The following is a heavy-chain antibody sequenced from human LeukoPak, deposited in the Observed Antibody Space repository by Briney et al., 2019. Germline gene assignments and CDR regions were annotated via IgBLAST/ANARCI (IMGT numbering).Heavy chain of an antibody. CDR1: GYTFTSYY. D-gene: IGHD6-19*01. CDR2: INPSGGST. CDR3: ASGEQWLVPNYYYYGMDV. Sequence: ASVKVSCKASGYTFTSYYMHWVRQAPGQGLEWMGIINPSGGSTSYAQKFQGRVTMTRDTSTSTVYTELSSLRSEDTAVYYCASGEQWLVPNYYYYGMDVWGQGTTVTVSS. V-gene: IGHV1-46*01. J-gene: IGHJ6*02.